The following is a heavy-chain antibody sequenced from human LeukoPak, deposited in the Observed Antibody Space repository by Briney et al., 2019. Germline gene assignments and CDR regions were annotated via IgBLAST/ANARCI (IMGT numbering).Heavy chain of an antibody. D-gene: IGHD1-26*01. J-gene: IGHJ4*02. CDR3: AKDRSIGTYYTFDH. CDR1: GFTVRDYV. V-gene: IGHV3-23*01. CDR2: ISASGAMT. Sequence: GGSLRLSCAASGFTVRDYVMTWVRQAPGKGLEWVSSISASGAMTYYADSVKGRFTVSRDNSKNSLYLQMNSLTAADTAVYYCAKDRSIGTYYTFDHWGQGTLVTVSS.